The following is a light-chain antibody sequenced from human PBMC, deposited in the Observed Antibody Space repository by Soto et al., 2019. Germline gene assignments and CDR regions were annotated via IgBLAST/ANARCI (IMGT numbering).Light chain of an antibody. V-gene: IGKV3-20*01. J-gene: IGKJ5*01. Sequence: ENVLTQSPGALSLSPGETATLYCRASQSVSSTYLAWYQQKPGQAPRLLIYGASSRATGIPERFSGSGSGTDFTLTISRLEPEDFAMYYCHQYGISPPVTFGQGTRLEIK. CDR2: GAS. CDR1: QSVSSTY. CDR3: HQYGISPPVT.